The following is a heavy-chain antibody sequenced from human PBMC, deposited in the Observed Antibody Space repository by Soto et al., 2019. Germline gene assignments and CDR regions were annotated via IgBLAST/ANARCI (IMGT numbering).Heavy chain of an antibody. CDR3: ARQRLVSHYYGSGSPPGAVFDP. V-gene: IGHV4-39*01. CDR2: IYYSGST. D-gene: IGHD3-10*01. Sequence: SETLSLTCTVSGGSISSSSYYWGWIRQPPGKGLEWIGSIYYSGSTYYNPSLKSRVTISVDTSKNQFSLKLSSVTAADTAVYYCARQRLVSHYYGSGSPPGAVFDPWGQGTLVTVSS. CDR1: GGSISSSSYY. J-gene: IGHJ5*02.